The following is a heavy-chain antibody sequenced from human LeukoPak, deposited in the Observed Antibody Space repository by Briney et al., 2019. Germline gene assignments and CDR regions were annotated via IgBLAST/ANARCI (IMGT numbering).Heavy chain of an antibody. J-gene: IGHJ6*02. D-gene: IGHD3-10*01. Sequence: GDSLKISCKGSGYRFTSFWIGWVRQMPGKGLEWMGVIYPGDSDTKYSPSFQGQVTISADKSISTAYVQWSSLKASDTAMYYCARVWFGEYGMDVWGQGTTVTVSS. V-gene: IGHV5-51*01. CDR2: IYPGDSDT. CDR3: ARVWFGEYGMDV. CDR1: GYRFTSFW.